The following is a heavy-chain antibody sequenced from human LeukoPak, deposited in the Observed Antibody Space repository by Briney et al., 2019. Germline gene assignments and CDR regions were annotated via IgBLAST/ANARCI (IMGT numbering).Heavy chain of an antibody. D-gene: IGHD3-9*01. J-gene: IGHJ6*02. CDR2: ISSSSSYI. CDR1: EFAFSNYW. Sequence: GGSLRLSCAASEFAFSNYWMNWVRQAPGKGLEWVSSISSSSSYIYYADSVKGRFTISRDNAKNSLYLQMNSLRAEDTAVYYCARDLWDTLTLDYYYGMDVWGQGTTVTVSS. V-gene: IGHV3-21*01. CDR3: ARDLWDTLTLDYYYGMDV.